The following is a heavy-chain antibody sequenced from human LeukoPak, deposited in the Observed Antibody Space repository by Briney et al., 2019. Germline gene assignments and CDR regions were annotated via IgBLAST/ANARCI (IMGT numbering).Heavy chain of an antibody. V-gene: IGHV1-69*13. J-gene: IGHJ4*02. CDR2: IIPIFGTA. Sequence: ASVKVSCKASGGTFSSYAISWVRQAPGQGLEWMGGIIPIFGTANYAQKFQGRVTITADESTSTAYMELSGLRSEDTAVYYCARGPLNYSNLDYWGQGTLVTVSS. CDR1: GGTFSSYA. D-gene: IGHD4-11*01. CDR3: ARGPLNYSNLDY.